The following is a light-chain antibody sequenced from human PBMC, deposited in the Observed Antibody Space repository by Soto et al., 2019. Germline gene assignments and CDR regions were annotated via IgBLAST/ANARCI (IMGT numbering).Light chain of an antibody. CDR1: QSVFYSSDNKNY. Sequence: DIVMTQSPDSLPVSLGERATIRCRSSQSVFYSSDNKNYLSWYQQKQGHSPRLLVSWASTRESGVPDRFSGSGSGTDFTLTISNLQAEDVAVYFCQQYYSNPPTVGQGTRLEI. J-gene: IGKJ5*01. CDR3: QQYYSNPPT. CDR2: WAS. V-gene: IGKV4-1*01.